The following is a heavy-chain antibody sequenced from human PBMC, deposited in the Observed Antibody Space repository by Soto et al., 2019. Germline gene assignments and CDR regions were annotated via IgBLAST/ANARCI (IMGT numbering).Heavy chain of an antibody. V-gene: IGHV3-48*02. CDR2: ISSGSRTI. Sequence: EVQLVESGGSLVQPGGSLRLSWAASGFTFSTHTMNWVRQAPGKGLEWLSYISSGSRTIYYADSVMGRFTISRDNAQNSLYLQMHSLRDEDTAVYYCATGSGNGSGYWGQGTLVTVSS. D-gene: IGHD3-10*01. CDR1: GFTFSTHT. CDR3: ATGSGNGSGY. J-gene: IGHJ4*02.